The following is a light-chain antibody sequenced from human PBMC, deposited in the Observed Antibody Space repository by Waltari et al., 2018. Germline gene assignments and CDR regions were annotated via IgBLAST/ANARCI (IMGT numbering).Light chain of an antibody. CDR3: AAWDDSLSGWV. CDR2: SNK. CDR1: SSNIGSKT. J-gene: IGLJ3*02. V-gene: IGLV1-44*01. Sequence: QSVLTQPPSASGTPGQRVTISCSGSSSNIGSKTVNWYQQVPGTAPKLLIYSNKQRPSGVPDRFSGSKSGTAASLAISGLQSEDEADYYCAAWDDSLSGWVFGGGTKLTVL.